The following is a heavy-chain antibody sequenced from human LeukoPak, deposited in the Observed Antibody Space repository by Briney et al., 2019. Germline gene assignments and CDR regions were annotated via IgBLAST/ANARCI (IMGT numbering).Heavy chain of an antibody. D-gene: IGHD3-9*01. CDR3: AKGAGNFDWSYHDY. CDR1: RFTFSSYA. Sequence: GGALRLSCAASRFTFSSYAMSWVREAPGKGLEWVSAISGSGGTIYNADSVKGRFSISRDNSKNTLYLQLNSLRAEDTAVYYCAKGAGNFDWSYHDYWGQGTLVTVSS. V-gene: IGHV3-23*01. CDR2: ISGSGGTI. J-gene: IGHJ4*02.